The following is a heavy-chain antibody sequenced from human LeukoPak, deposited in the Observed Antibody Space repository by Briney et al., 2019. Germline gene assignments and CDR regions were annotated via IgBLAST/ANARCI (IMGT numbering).Heavy chain of an antibody. CDR3: ARLNYYDSSGYPVLDY. V-gene: IGHV4-59*01. Sequence: KPSETLSLTCAVYGGSFSGYYWSWIRQPPGKGLEWIGYIYYSGSTNYNPSLKSRVTISVDTSKNQFSLKLSSVTAAVTAVYYCARLNYYDSSGYPVLDYWGQGTLVTVSS. D-gene: IGHD3-22*01. CDR1: GGSFSGYY. J-gene: IGHJ4*02. CDR2: IYYSGST.